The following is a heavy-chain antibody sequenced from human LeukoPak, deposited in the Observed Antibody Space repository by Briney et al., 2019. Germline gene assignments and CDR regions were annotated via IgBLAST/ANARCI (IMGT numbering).Heavy chain of an antibody. D-gene: IGHD2-15*01. J-gene: IGHJ5*02. V-gene: IGHV4-39*02. CDR2: IYSSGST. Sequence: SETLSLTCSVSGGSITSSSYCWSWIRQPPGKGLEWIGSIYSSGSTYYNPSLKSRVTISVDTSRNHFSLKLSSVTAADTAVYYCARLPVVVVPAWFDPWGQGTLVTVSS. CDR3: ARLPVVVVPAWFDP. CDR1: GGSITSSSYC.